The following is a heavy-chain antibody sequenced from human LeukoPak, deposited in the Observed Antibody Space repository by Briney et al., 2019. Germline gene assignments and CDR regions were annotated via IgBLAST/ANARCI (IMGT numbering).Heavy chain of an antibody. CDR2: IYYSGST. CDR3: ARGKCSGGSCYRDY. D-gene: IGHD2-15*01. CDR1: GGSISSYY. J-gene: IGHJ4*03. Sequence: SETLSLTCTVSGGSISSYYWSWIRQPPGKGLEWIGYIYYSGSTNYNPSLKSRVTISVDTSKNQFSLKLSSVTAADTAVYYCARGKCSGGSCYRDYWDQGTLVTVSS. V-gene: IGHV4-59*01.